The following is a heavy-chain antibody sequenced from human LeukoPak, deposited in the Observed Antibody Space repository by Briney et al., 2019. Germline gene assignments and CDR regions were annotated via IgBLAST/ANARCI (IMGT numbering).Heavy chain of an antibody. Sequence: GGSLRLSCAASGFPFSSYWMAWVRQAPGKGLEWVASIKQDGGETFYVDSVKGRFTISRDNSKNTLYLQLNSLRVEDTAVYYCAKNRGAGSHYYYHMNVWGKGTTVTVSS. V-gene: IGHV3-7*03. J-gene: IGHJ6*03. D-gene: IGHD1-26*01. CDR3: AKNRGAGSHYYYHMNV. CDR2: IKQDGGET. CDR1: GFPFSSYW.